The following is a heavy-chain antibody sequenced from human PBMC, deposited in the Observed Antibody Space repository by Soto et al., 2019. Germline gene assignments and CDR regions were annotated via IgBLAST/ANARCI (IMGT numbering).Heavy chain of an antibody. Sequence: SETLSLTCTVSGGSISTFYWSWVRQPPGKGLEWIGYIYYTGTTNYNPSLRSRVTISIDTSKDQFSLKLNSVTAADTAVYFCAREVFSPPYDSGYYYPDCAFDIWGQGKMVTVSS. D-gene: IGHD3-22*01. V-gene: IGHV4-59*01. CDR2: IYYTGTT. J-gene: IGHJ3*02. CDR1: GGSISTFY. CDR3: AREVFSPPYDSGYYYPDCAFDI.